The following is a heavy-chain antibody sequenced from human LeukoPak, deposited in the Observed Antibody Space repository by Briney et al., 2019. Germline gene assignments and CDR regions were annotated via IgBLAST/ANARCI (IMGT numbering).Heavy chain of an antibody. CDR3: ARDQVLLYYYDSSGYYGDAFDI. Sequence: PGGSLRLSCAASGFTFSSYGMHWVRQAPGQGLEWMGIINPSGGSTSYAQKFQGRVTMTRDMSTSTVYMELSSLRSEDTAVYYCARDQVLLYYYDSSGYYGDAFDIWGQGTMVTVSS. D-gene: IGHD3-22*01. CDR2: INPSGGST. J-gene: IGHJ3*02. CDR1: GFTFSSYG. V-gene: IGHV1-46*01.